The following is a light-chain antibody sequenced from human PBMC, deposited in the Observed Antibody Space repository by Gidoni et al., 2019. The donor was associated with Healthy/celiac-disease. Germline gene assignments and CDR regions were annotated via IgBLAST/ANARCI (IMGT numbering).Light chain of an antibody. Sequence: SRVTQSPSSFSASTGDRVTITCRASQGISSYLAWYQQKPGKAPKLLIYAASTLQSGVPSRFSGSGSGTDFTLTISGLQSEDFATYYCQQYYSYPCTFGGGTKVEIK. V-gene: IGKV1-8*01. CDR2: AAS. J-gene: IGKJ4*01. CDR3: QQYYSYPCT. CDR1: QGISSY.